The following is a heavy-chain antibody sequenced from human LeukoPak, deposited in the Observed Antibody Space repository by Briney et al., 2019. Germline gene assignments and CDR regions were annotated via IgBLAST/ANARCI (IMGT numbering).Heavy chain of an antibody. CDR3: ARVRGIVVVPAAMLSNAFDI. Sequence: ASVKVSCKASGGTFSSYAISWVRQAPGQGLEWMGGFIPIFGTANYAQKFQGRVTITADESTSTAYMELSSLRSEDTAVYYCARVRGIVVVPAAMLSNAFDIWGQGTMVTVSS. CDR1: GGTFSSYA. D-gene: IGHD2-2*01. V-gene: IGHV1-69*13. J-gene: IGHJ3*02. CDR2: FIPIFGTA.